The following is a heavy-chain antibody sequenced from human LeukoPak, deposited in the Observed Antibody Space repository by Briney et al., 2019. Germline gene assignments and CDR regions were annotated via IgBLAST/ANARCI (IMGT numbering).Heavy chain of an antibody. D-gene: IGHD4-17*01. CDR3: AIHQAGTTVTPYQFDY. CDR2: IRYDGSNK. CDR1: GFTFSSYG. J-gene: IGHJ4*02. V-gene: IGHV3-30*02. Sequence: GGSLRLSCAASGFTFSSYGMHWVRQAPGKGLEWVAFIRYDGSNKYYADSVKGRFTISRDNSKNTLYLQMNSLRAEDTAVYYCAIHQAGTTVTPYQFDYWGQGTLVTVSS.